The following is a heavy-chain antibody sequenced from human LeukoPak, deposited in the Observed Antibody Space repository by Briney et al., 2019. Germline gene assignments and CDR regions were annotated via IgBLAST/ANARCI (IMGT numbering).Heavy chain of an antibody. CDR3: AKAVGGIRYFDWYNWFDP. CDR1: GFTFSDYY. J-gene: IGHJ5*02. Sequence: GESMRLSCAASGFTFSDYYMSWIRQAPGKGLEWVSYIRSSSSYTNYADSVKGRFTISRDNAKNSRYLQMNSLRAEDTAVYYFAKAVGGIRYFDWYNWFDPWGQGTLVTVSS. CDR2: IRSSSSYT. D-gene: IGHD3-9*01. V-gene: IGHV3-11*05.